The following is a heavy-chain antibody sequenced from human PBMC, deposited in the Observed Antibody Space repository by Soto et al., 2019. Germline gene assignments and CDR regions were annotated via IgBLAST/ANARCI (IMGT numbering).Heavy chain of an antibody. Sequence: EASVKVSCKASGYTFTSYAMHWVRQAPGQRLEWMGWINAGNGNTKYSQKFQGRVTITRDTSASTAYMELSSLRSEDTAVYYCAREYGIAAAGVVTATDYYYYYGMDVWGQGTTVTVSS. J-gene: IGHJ6*02. D-gene: IGHD6-13*01. CDR3: AREYGIAAAGVVTATDYYYYYGMDV. CDR2: INAGNGNT. CDR1: GYTFTSYA. V-gene: IGHV1-3*01.